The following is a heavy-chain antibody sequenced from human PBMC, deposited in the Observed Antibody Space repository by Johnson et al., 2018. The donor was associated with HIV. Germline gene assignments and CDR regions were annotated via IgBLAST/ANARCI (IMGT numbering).Heavy chain of an antibody. CDR1: GFTFSSYV. J-gene: IGHJ3*02. Sequence: HVQLVESGGGLVQPGRSLRLSCAASGFTFSSYVMHWVRQAPGKGLEWVAVIWYDGSQKYYPDSVKGRFTISRDISNNTLHLQMNSLRAGDTAVYYCAKDIAHGPGKYAFDIWGQGTMVTVSS. D-gene: IGHD2-21*01. V-gene: IGHV3-33*06. CDR2: IWYDGSQK. CDR3: AKDIAHGPGKYAFDI.